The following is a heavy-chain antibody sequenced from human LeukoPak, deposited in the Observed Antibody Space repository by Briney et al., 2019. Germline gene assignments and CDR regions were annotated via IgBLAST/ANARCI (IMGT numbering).Heavy chain of an antibody. J-gene: IGHJ4*02. CDR1: PGITFSDYW. V-gene: IGHV3-7*03. D-gene: IGHD6-19*01. CDR3: VGGIGWQPDY. CDR2: IRQDGREK. Sequence: EGSLRLSCAASPGITFSDYWMNWVRQAPGKGLEWVAIIRQDGREKLYLDSVKGRFTISRDNAKSSVYLQINSLRAEDTAVYYCVGGIGWQPDYWGQGTLVTVSS.